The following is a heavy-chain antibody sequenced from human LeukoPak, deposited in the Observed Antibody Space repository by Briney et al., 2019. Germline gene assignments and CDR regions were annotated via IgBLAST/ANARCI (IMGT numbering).Heavy chain of an antibody. CDR1: GFTFSSYG. D-gene: IGHD3-9*01. J-gene: IGHJ3*02. CDR3: AKKAFDWLFSHRSDAFDI. Sequence: PGGSLRLSCAASGFTFSSYGMHWVRQAPGKGLEWVAVISYDGSNKYYADSVKGRFTISRDNSKNTLYLQMNSLRAEDTAVYYCAKKAFDWLFSHRSDAFDIWGQGTMVTVSS. CDR2: ISYDGSNK. V-gene: IGHV3-30*18.